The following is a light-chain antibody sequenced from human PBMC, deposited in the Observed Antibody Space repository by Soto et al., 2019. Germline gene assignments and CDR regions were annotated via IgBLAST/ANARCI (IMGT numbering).Light chain of an antibody. Sequence: EVVMTQSPATLSVSPGERATLSCRASQSVSSKLAWYQQRPGQAPRLLIYDTSTRATGIPARFSGSGSGTDFTLTISSLRCEVFALYYCQHYNDWPRITFGKGTKVEI. V-gene: IGKV3-15*01. CDR1: QSVSSK. CDR3: QHYNDWPRIT. J-gene: IGKJ1*01. CDR2: DTS.